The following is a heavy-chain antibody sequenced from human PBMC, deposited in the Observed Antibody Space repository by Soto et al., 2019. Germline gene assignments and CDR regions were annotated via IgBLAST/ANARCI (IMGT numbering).Heavy chain of an antibody. CDR1: GFTVSSNY. CDR3: ARVWGLTRHLYYYYMDV. Sequence: GGSLRLSCAASGFTVSSNYMSWVRQAPGKGLEWVSVIYSGGSTYYADSVKGRFTISRDNSKNTLYLQMNSLRAEDTAVYYCARVWGLTRHLYYYYMDVWGKGTTVTVSS. J-gene: IGHJ6*03. D-gene: IGHD3-16*01. V-gene: IGHV3-66*01. CDR2: IYSGGST.